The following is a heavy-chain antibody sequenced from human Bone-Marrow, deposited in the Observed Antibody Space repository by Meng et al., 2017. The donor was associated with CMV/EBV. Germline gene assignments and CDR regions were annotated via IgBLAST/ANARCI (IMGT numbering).Heavy chain of an antibody. CDR2: ITGSGGST. J-gene: IGHJ1*01. CDR3: ARELREGAGYFQH. V-gene: IGHV3-23*01. Sequence: GESLKISCAASGFTFSRYAMTWIRQVPGKGLDWVAAITGSGGSTYYADSVKGRFTISRDNSKNTLYLQMNSLRAEDTAVYYCARELREGAGYFQHWGQGTLVTVSS. D-gene: IGHD1-26*01. CDR1: GFTFSRYA.